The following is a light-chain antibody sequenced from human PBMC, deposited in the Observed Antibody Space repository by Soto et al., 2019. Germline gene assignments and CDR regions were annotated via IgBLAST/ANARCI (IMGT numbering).Light chain of an antibody. CDR2: DIS. Sequence: DIQMTQSPSTLSASVGDRVTITCRASQIVSNVLAWFQQRPGEGPKLLIYDISSLGSGVPSRFSGSGSGTEFTLTISSLQPDDFATYYCQHYNSYSEAFGQGTKVDIK. V-gene: IGKV1-5*01. J-gene: IGKJ1*01. CDR1: QIVSNV. CDR3: QHYNSYSEA.